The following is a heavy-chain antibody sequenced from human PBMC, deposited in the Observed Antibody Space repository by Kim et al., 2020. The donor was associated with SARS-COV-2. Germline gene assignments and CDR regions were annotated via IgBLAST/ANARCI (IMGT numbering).Heavy chain of an antibody. Sequence: GGSLRLSCAASGFTFSDYYMSWIRQAPGKGLEWVSYISSSSSYTNYADSVKGRFTISRDNAKNSLYLQMNSLRAEDTAVYYCARDAWVSGWSGYEVDYWGQGTLVTVSS. D-gene: IGHD3-3*01. V-gene: IGHV3-11*05. CDR1: GFTFSDYY. CDR2: ISSSSSYT. J-gene: IGHJ4*02. CDR3: ARDAWVSGWSGYEVDY.